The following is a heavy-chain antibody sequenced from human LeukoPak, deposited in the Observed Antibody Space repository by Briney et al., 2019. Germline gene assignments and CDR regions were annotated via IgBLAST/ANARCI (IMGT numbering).Heavy chain of an antibody. Sequence: PSETLSLTCTVSGGSISSYYWSWIRQPPGKGLEWIGYIYYGGSTNYNPSLKSRVTISVDTSKNQFSLKLSSVTAADTAVYYCARLTYYYDSSGYYYFDYWGQGTLVTVSS. V-gene: IGHV4-59*08. CDR1: GGSISSYY. CDR3: ARLTYYYDSSGYYYFDY. J-gene: IGHJ4*02. D-gene: IGHD3-22*01. CDR2: IYYGGST.